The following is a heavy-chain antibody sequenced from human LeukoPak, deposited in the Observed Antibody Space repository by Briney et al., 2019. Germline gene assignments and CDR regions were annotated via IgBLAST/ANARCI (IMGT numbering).Heavy chain of an antibody. CDR1: GYSIRSGYY. D-gene: IGHD6-13*01. V-gene: IGHV4-61*01. CDR3: ARSTYSSSWVDY. J-gene: IGHJ4*02. CDR2: IYYSGST. Sequence: PSETLSLTCTVSGYSIRSGYYWSWIRQPPGKGLEWIGYIYYSGSTNYNPSLKSRVTISVDTSKNQFSLKLSSVTAADTAVYYCARSTYSSSWVDYWGQGTLVTVSS.